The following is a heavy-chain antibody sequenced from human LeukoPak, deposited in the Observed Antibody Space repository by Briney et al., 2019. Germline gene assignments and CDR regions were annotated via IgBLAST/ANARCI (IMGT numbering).Heavy chain of an antibody. J-gene: IGHJ4*02. V-gene: IGHV3-9*01. CDR1: GFTFDDYA. Sequence: GRSLRLSCAASGFTFDDYAMHWVRHAPGKGLEWVSGISWSSGSIGYADSVKGRFTISRDNAKNSLYLQMNSLRAEDTALYYCAKAVSAGRVFDYWGQGTLVTVSS. CDR3: AKAVSAGRVFDY. CDR2: ISWSSGSI.